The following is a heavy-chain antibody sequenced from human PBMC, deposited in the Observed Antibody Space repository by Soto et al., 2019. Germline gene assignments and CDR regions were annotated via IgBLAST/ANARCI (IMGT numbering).Heavy chain of an antibody. V-gene: IGHV1-18*01. CDR1: GDSFSKFG. Sequence: HVLLVQSGPEVRKPGASVNVSCMASGDSFSKFGINWVRQAPGQGLEWMGWINGYSGQTNYAQKFQGRVTMTRDKSTTTAYIEWRTMSSDVTAVYFCANDHRGPVWGQGTIVTVSS. D-gene: IGHD3-16*01. CDR3: ANDHRGPV. CDR2: INGYSGQT. J-gene: IGHJ4*02.